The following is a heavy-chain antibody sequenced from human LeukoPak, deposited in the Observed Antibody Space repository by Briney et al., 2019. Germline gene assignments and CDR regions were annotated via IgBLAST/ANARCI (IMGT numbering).Heavy chain of an antibody. V-gene: IGHV1-8*01. J-gene: IGHJ4*02. Sequence: GASVKVSCKASGYTFTSYDINWVRQATGQGLEWMGWMNPNSGNTGYAQKFQGRVTMTRNTSISTAYMELSSLRSEDTAVYYCARVKGRCGTSCSGFDYWGQGTLVTVSS. CDR1: GYTFTSYD. CDR2: MNPNSGNT. D-gene: IGHD2-2*01. CDR3: ARVKGRCGTSCSGFDY.